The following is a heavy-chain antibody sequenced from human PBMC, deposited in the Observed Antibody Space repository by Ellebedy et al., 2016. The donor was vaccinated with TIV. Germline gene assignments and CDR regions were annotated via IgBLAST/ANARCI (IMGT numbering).Heavy chain of an antibody. CDR2: ISGNGDNT. D-gene: IGHD2-2*01. V-gene: IGHV3-23*01. CDR3: AKPAQSHTYCSTTTCYYYYMDV. CDR1: GFTLTNYA. J-gene: IGHJ6*03. Sequence: GESLKISXAASGFTLTNYAMHWIRQAPGKGLEWVSVISGNGDNTYYADSVKGRFTISRDNSKNTLYLQMNSLKAEDTAVYYCAKPAQSHTYCSTTTCYYYYMDVWGKGTTVTVS.